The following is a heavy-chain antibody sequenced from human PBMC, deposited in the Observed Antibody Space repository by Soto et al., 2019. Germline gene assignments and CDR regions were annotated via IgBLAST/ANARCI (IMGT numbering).Heavy chain of an antibody. CDR3: ARGPSYSDSYFDH. Sequence: PGGSLRLSCAASEFTFSNYAMHWVRQAPGKGLQWLAVISYDGNNKYYADYVEGRFTISRDNSKNKVYLQMNSLRLVDMVVYYCARGPSYSDSYFDHWGQGTLVTVSS. D-gene: IGHD4-17*01. CDR1: EFTFSNYA. V-gene: IGHV3-30*03. J-gene: IGHJ4*02. CDR2: ISYDGNNK.